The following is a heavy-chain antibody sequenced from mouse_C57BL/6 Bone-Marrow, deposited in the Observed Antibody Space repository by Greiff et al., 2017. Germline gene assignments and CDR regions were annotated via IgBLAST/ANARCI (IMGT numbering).Heavy chain of an antibody. CDR1: GYAFSSYW. Sequence: QVQLQQSGAELVKPGASVKISCKASGYAFSSYWMNWVKQRPGKGLEWIGQIYPGDGDTNYNGKFKGKATLTADKSSSTAYMQLSSLTSEDSAVYFCARGEGNWAYYFDYWGQGTTLTVSS. CDR2: IYPGDGDT. J-gene: IGHJ2*01. D-gene: IGHD4-1*01. CDR3: ARGEGNWAYYFDY. V-gene: IGHV1-80*01.